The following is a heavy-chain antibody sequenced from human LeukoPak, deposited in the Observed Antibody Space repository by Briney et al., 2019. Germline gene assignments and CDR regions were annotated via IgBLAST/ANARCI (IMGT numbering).Heavy chain of an antibody. D-gene: IGHD1-26*01. Sequence: SETLSLTCTVSGASINSFYWSWIRQPPGKGLEWIGYIYYSGAINHNPSLKSRVTISVDRSKNQFSLRLSSVTAADTAVYYRARGWGIHLFDYWGQGTLVTVSS. CDR3: ARGWGIHLFDY. CDR1: GASINSFY. V-gene: IGHV4-59*01. J-gene: IGHJ4*02. CDR2: IYYSGAI.